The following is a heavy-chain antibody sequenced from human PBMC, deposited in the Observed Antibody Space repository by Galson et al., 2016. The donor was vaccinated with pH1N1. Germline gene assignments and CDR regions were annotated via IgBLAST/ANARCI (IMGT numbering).Heavy chain of an antibody. J-gene: IGHJ4*02. CDR2: INQDGSEI. CDR1: GFTFSTYW. D-gene: IGHD5-12*01. V-gene: IGHV3-7*01. CDR3: ARRLWGYDSY. Sequence: SLRLSCAASGFTFSTYWMHWVRQAPGKRLEWVANINQDGSEIYYVDSVKGRFTISRDNAKNSVFLQMDGLRADDTAVYYCARRLWGYDSYWGQGTLVTVSS.